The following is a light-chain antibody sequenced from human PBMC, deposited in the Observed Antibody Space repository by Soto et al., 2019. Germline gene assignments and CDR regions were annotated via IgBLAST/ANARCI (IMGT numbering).Light chain of an antibody. V-gene: IGKV3-15*01. CDR2: GAS. CDR3: QQYDKWPRT. Sequence: ETMMTQSPDTLSVSLGEGATLSFRASQSLRSSLAWYQQKPGQAPRLLIYGASTRATGVPARFSGSGSGTEFTLTISNLQSEDFAVYHCQQYDKWPRTFGQGTKVDIK. CDR1: QSLRSS. J-gene: IGKJ1*01.